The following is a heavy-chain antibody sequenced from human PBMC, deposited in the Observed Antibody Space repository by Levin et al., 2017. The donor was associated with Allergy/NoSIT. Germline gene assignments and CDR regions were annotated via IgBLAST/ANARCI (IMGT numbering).Heavy chain of an antibody. Sequence: GESLKISCAASGFTFSNYAMSWVRQAPGRGLEWVSAITNSGRTYYADSVKGRFTVSRDNSKNTLYLQMNSLRADDTAVYYCAKEMTTVIPVFDYWGQGTLVTVSS. J-gene: IGHJ4*02. CDR1: GFTFSNYA. CDR2: ITNSGRT. V-gene: IGHV3-23*01. D-gene: IGHD4-17*01. CDR3: AKEMTTVIPVFDY.